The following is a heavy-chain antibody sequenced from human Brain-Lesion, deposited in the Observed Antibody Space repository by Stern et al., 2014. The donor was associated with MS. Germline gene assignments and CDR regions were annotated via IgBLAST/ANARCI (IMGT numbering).Heavy chain of an antibody. J-gene: IGHJ6*02. V-gene: IGHV1-18*01. CDR2: INIYTERT. CDR1: GYTFDSFG. Sequence: QVQLVQSGAEVKRPGASVKVSCKVSGYTFDSFGIRWVRQAPGQGLEWMGWINIYTERTEYEEKFRGRLTMTTERSTSTGYMELRSLASDDTAVYYCARDEELAEIYFYFGMDVWGQGTTVTVSS. CDR3: ARDEELAEIYFYFGMDV. D-gene: IGHD1-26*01.